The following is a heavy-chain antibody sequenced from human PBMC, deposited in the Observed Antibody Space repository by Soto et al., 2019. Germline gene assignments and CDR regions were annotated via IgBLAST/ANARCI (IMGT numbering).Heavy chain of an antibody. CDR2: VYYSGSA. J-gene: IGHJ4*02. V-gene: IGHV4-59*01. Sequence: QVQLQESGPGLVKPSETLSLTCNVSGGSIRSYYWNWIRQPPGKTLEWIGDVYYSGSANYNPSLKSRVTISVDMSRNQFSLKLNSVTAADTAVYYCARGSMVRGPPPFDYWGQGTLVTVPS. CDR1: GGSIRSYY. CDR3: ARGSMVRGPPPFDY. D-gene: IGHD3-10*01.